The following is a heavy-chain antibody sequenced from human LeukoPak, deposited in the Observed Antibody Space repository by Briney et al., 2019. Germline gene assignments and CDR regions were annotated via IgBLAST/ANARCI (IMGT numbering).Heavy chain of an antibody. J-gene: IGHJ6*03. Sequence: RSSETLSLTCTVSGGSISSYYWSWIRQPPGKGLEWIGYIYYSGSTNYNPSLKSRVTISVDTSKNQFSLKLSSVTAADTAVYYCARDYYGLGSYYYYMDVWGKGTTVTVSS. CDR2: IYYSGST. CDR1: GGSISSYY. CDR3: ARDYYGLGSYYYYMDV. D-gene: IGHD3-10*01. V-gene: IGHV4-59*01.